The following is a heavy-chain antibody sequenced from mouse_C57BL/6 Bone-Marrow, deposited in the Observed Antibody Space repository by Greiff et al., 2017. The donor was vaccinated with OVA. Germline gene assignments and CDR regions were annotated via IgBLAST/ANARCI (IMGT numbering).Heavy chain of an antibody. Sequence: QVQLKQPGAELVKPGASVKLSCTASGYTFTSYCMHWVKQRPGQGLEWIGMIHPNSGSTNYNEKFKSKATLTVDKSTSTAYMQLSSLTSEDSAVYCCARSYYYGINYWGQGTTLTVSS. CDR3: ARSYYYGINY. CDR2: IHPNSGST. D-gene: IGHD1-1*01. J-gene: IGHJ2*01. V-gene: IGHV1-64*01. CDR1: GYTFTSYC.